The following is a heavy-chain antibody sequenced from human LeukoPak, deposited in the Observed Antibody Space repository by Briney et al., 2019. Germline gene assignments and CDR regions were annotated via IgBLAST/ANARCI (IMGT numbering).Heavy chain of an antibody. V-gene: IGHV4-34*01. J-gene: IGHJ6*03. CDR1: GGSFSGYY. D-gene: IGHD3-3*01. CDR3: ARVQRGTTIWKFYYYYMDV. Sequence: SETLSLTCAVYGGSFSGYYWSWIRQPPGKGLEWIGEINHSGSTNYNPSLKSRVTISVDTSKNQFSLKLSSVTAAETAGYYCARVQRGTTIWKFYYYYMDVWGKGTTVTVSS. CDR2: INHSGST.